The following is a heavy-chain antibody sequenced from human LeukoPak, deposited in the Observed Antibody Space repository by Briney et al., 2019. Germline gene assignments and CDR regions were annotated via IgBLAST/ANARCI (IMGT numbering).Heavy chain of an antibody. CDR2: IYPGDSDT. CDR3: ARTYYYGSGTYWENWFDP. J-gene: IGHJ5*02. Sequence: GESLKISCKGCGYIFSTYWIAWVRQMPGKGLEWMGIIYPGDSDTRYSPSFQGQVTISADKSISTAYLQWSSLKASDSAMYYCARTYYYGSGTYWENWFDPWGQGTLVTVSS. CDR1: GYIFSTYW. V-gene: IGHV5-51*01. D-gene: IGHD3-10*01.